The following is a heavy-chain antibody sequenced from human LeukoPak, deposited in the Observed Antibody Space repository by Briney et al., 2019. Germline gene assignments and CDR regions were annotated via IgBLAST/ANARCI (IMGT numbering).Heavy chain of an antibody. J-gene: IGHJ3*02. CDR3: AATGYSSGSDAFDI. CDR2: ISGSGGRT. Sequence: PGGSLRLSCAASGFTFSSYAMSWVRQAPGKGLEWVSAISGSGGRTYYADSVKGRFTISRDNSKNTLYLQMNSLRAEDTAVDYCAATGYSSGSDAFDIWGQGTMVTVSS. D-gene: IGHD6-19*01. V-gene: IGHV3-23*01. CDR1: GFTFSSYA.